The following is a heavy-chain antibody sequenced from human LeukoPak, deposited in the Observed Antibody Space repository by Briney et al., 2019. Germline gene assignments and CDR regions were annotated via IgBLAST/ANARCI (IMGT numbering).Heavy chain of an antibody. CDR2: ISGSGGNT. D-gene: IGHD2-15*01. J-gene: IGHJ6*03. V-gene: IGHV3-23*01. CDR3: AREGADYCSGGSCYNSYYYYYYMDV. CDR1: GFTFSSYA. Sequence: GGSLRLSCAASGFTFSSYAMTWVRQAPGKGLEWASGISGSGGNTYYADSVKGRFTISRDNAKNSLYLQMNSLRAEDTAVYYCAREGADYCSGGSCYNSYYYYYYMDVWGKGTTVTVSS.